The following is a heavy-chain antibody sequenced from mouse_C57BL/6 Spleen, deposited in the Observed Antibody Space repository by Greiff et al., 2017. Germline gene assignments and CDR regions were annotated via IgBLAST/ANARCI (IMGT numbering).Heavy chain of an antibody. Sequence: DVHLVESGGDLVKPGGSLKLSCAASGFTFSSYGMSWVRQTPDKRLEWVATISSGGSYTYYPDSVKGRFTISRDNAKNTLYLQMSSLKSEDTAMYYCARRDGDYERAMDYWGQGTSVTVSS. CDR1: GFTFSSYG. D-gene: IGHD2-4*01. J-gene: IGHJ4*01. CDR3: ARRDGDYERAMDY. CDR2: ISSGGSYT. V-gene: IGHV5-6*02.